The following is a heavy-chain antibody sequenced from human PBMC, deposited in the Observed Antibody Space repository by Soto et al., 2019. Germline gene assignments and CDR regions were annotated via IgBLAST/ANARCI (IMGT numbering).Heavy chain of an antibody. CDR3: VKGRGGGVVSLHYFDV. D-gene: IGHD3-16*01. CDR2: ISYEGSQQ. J-gene: IGHJ4*02. V-gene: IGHV3-30*18. CDR1: RFSFSAYG. Sequence: QVQLEVSGGGVVQPGRSLRLSCAASRFSFSAYGMHWVRQAPGKGLEWVAVISYEGSQQYYADSVKGRFTISRDNSMNTLYLQLNSLRADDTAVYYCVKGRGGGVVSLHYFDVWGQGALVTVSS.